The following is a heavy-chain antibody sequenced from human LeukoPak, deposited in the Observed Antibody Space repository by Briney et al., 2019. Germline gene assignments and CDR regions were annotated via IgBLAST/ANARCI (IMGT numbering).Heavy chain of an antibody. CDR2: ISGSGTTT. CDR3: AKEASGDYFDY. J-gene: IGHJ4*02. Sequence: PGGSLRLSCAASGFTFTYYGMNWVRQAPGKGLEWVSYISGSGTTTYYADSVKGRFTISRDNAKNSLYLQMNSLRVEDTAIYYCAKEASGDYFDYWGQGTLVTVSS. CDR1: GFTFTYYG. V-gene: IGHV3-48*03. D-gene: IGHD3-10*01.